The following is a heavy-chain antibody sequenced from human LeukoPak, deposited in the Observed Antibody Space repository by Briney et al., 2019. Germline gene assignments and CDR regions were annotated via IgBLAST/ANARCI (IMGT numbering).Heavy chain of an antibody. D-gene: IGHD6-6*01. CDR1: GGSISSGGYY. CDR2: IYYSGST. Sequence: SQTLSLTCTVSGGSISSGGYYWSWIRQHPGKGLEWIGYIYYSGSTYYNPSLKSRVTISVDTSKNQFSLKLSSVTAADTAVYYCARGGVGFSSSSGLDYWGQGILVTVSS. V-gene: IGHV4-31*03. J-gene: IGHJ4*02. CDR3: ARGGVGFSSSSGLDY.